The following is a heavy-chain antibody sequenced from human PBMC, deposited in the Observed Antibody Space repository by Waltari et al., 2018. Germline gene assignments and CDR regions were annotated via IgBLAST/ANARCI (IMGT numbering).Heavy chain of an antibody. CDR2: ISWDSGNI. V-gene: IGHV3-9*01. CDR3: AKDVGLSGDLLSGEFDY. CDR1: GFSFDDYT. J-gene: IGHJ4*02. Sequence: EVQLVESGGGLVQPGRSLRLSCAASGFSFDDYTMYWVRQAPGKGLEWVSGISWDSGNIGYADSVKGRFTISRDNAKNSLYLQINSLRTEDTALYYCAKDVGLSGDLLSGEFDYWGQGTLVTVSS. D-gene: IGHD1-26*01.